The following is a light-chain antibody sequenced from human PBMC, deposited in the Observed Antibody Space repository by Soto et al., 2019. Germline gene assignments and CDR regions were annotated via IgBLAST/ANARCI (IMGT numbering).Light chain of an antibody. CDR1: SGSVSTSFY. Sequence: QTVVTQEPSLSVSPGGTVTLTCGLASGSVSTSFYPSWYQLTPGQAPRTLIHHTNTRSSGVPDRFSGSILGNKAALTITGAQADYESHYFCILSMGSAIWVVGGGTKLTVL. J-gene: IGLJ3*02. CDR3: ILSMGSAIWV. V-gene: IGLV8-61*01. CDR2: HTN.